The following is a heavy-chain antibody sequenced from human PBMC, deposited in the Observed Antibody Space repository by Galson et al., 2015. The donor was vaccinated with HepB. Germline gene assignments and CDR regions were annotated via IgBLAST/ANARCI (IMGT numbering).Heavy chain of an antibody. CDR1: GFPFNNAW. CDR2: IKSKTDGATK. V-gene: IGHV3-15*01. Sequence: SLRLSCAASGFPFNNAWMTWVRQTPGMGLEWVARIKSKTDGATKDYAAPVKCRFTISRDDSKNRLYLQMISLKTEDTAVYYCTTDVYYSTYWSWLDPWGQGTLVTVSS. J-gene: IGHJ5*02. D-gene: IGHD2-8*02. CDR3: TTDVYYSTYWSWLDP.